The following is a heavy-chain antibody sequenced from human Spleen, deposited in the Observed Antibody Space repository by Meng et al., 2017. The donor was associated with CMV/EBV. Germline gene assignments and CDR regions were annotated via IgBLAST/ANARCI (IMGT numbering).Heavy chain of an antibody. D-gene: IGHD2-8*01. J-gene: IGHJ4*02. CDR1: GFTFSNYW. V-gene: IGHV3-7*01. CDR3: ASEDNNGKSDY. Sequence: GGPLRLSCAASGFTFSNYWMSWVRQAPGKGLEWVANIKYDGSEKYYVDSVKGRFTISRDNAKNSLYLQMNSLRAEDTAIYYCASEDNNGKSDYWGQGTLVTVSS. CDR2: IKYDGSEK.